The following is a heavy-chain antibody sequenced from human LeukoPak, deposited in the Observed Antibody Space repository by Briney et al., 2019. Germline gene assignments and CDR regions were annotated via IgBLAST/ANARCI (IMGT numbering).Heavy chain of an antibody. CDR2: LFYSGST. Sequence: SEALPLTCTVSGGSLSSGDYYWSWLRQPPGRGVEGVGYLFYSGSTYYNPSLKRRVAISGDPPKKLFSLAVFSVTAGDTGVFLCARPWSGGNCYVRQGAFDSWGQGTMVTVSS. CDR3: ARPWSGGNCYVRQGAFDS. V-gene: IGHV4-30-4*01. CDR1: GGSLSSGDYY. J-gene: IGHJ3*02. D-gene: IGHD2-15*01.